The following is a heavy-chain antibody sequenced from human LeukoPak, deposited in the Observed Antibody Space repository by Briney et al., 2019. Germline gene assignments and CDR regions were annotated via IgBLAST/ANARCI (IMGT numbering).Heavy chain of an antibody. Sequence: GGSLRLSCAASGFTFSSYAMHWVRQAPGKGLEWVAVISYDGSNKYYADSVKGRFTIFRDNSKNTLYLQMNSLRAEDTAVYYCAKDPPNYYDSSGYHFDYWGQGTLVTVSS. J-gene: IGHJ4*02. D-gene: IGHD3-22*01. V-gene: IGHV3-30-3*01. CDR3: AKDPPNYYDSSGYHFDY. CDR1: GFTFSSYA. CDR2: ISYDGSNK.